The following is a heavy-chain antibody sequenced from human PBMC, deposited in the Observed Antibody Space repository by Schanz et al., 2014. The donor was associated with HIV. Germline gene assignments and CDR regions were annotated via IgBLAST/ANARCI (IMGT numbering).Heavy chain of an antibody. J-gene: IGHJ4*02. Sequence: VQLVESGGGLVKPGGSLTLSCAASGFIFSDFYMTWIRQAPGKGLEWISYISDSGSRRFYADSVQGRFTISRDNTKNSLYLEMNSLRAEDTAVYYCAKDRAPGIEVAGTFDNWGQGILVTVSS. CDR3: AKDRAPGIEVAGTFDN. V-gene: IGHV3-11*01. D-gene: IGHD6-19*01. CDR1: GFIFSDFY. CDR2: ISDSGSRR.